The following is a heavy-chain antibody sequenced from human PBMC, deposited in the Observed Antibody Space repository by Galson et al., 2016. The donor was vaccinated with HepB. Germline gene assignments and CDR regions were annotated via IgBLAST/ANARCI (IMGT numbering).Heavy chain of an antibody. V-gene: IGHV1-69*13. D-gene: IGHD4-17*01. CDR3: ARAPYSGDYEIFDN. Sequence: SVKVSCKASGGTFSSYTITWVRQAPGQGLEWMGWIIPIFGTTNYAQKFQGRVTITADESTSTAYMELSSMRSEDTAVYYCARAPYSGDYEIFDNWGQGTQVTVSS. CDR1: GGTFSSYT. CDR2: IIPIFGTT. J-gene: IGHJ4*02.